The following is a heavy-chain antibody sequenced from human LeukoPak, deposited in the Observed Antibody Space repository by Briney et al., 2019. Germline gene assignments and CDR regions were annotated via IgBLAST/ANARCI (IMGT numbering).Heavy chain of an antibody. CDR1: GGSISSYY. CDR2: IYYSGST. D-gene: IGHD6-6*01. Sequence: PSETLSLTCTVSGGSISSYYWSWIRQPPGKGLEWIGYIYYSGSTNYNPSLKSRVTISVDTSKNQFSLKLSSVTAADTAVYYCARGGIAARPIVYFDYWGQGTLVTVSS. J-gene: IGHJ4*02. V-gene: IGHV4-59*01. CDR3: ARGGIAARPIVYFDY.